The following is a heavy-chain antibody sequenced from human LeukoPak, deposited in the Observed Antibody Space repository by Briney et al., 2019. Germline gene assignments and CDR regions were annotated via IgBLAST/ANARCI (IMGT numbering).Heavy chain of an antibody. J-gene: IGHJ5*02. CDR3: AKDSRGNYVAWLDP. D-gene: IGHD4-11*01. CDR2: ISYDGSNK. Sequence: PGGSLRLSCAASGFTFSSYGMHWVRQAPGKGLEWVAVISYDGSNKYYADSVKGRFTISRDNSKNTLYLQMSSLRAEDAAIYYRAKDSRGNYVAWLDPWGQGTLVSVSS. V-gene: IGHV3-33*05. CDR1: GFTFSSYG.